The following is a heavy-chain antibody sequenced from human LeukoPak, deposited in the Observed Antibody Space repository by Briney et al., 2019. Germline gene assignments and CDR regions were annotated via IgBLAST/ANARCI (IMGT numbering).Heavy chain of an antibody. CDR3: ARGIGILSWFDP. D-gene: IGHD3-10*01. CDR1: GGSFSGYY. Sequence: PSETLSLTCAVYGGSFSGYYWSWIRQPPGKGLEWIGEINHSGSTNYNPSLRSRVTISVDTSKNQFSLKLSSVTAADTAVYYCARGIGILSWFDPWGQGTLVTVSS. CDR2: INHSGST. V-gene: IGHV4-34*01. J-gene: IGHJ5*02.